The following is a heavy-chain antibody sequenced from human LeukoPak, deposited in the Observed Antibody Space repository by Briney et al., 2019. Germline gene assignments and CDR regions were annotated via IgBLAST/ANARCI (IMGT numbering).Heavy chain of an antibody. V-gene: IGHV3-74*01. CDR1: GFTFSSYW. CDR2: INSDGSTT. CDR3: ASIFQQSGSYYSNFDN. J-gene: IGHJ4*02. D-gene: IGHD3-10*01. Sequence: PGGSLRLTCAASGFTFSSYWMPWVRQARGKGLVWVSRINSDGSTTNYADSVKGRFTISRDNAKNTLYLQMDSLSAEDTAVYYCASIFQQSGSYYSNFDNWGQGTLVSVSS.